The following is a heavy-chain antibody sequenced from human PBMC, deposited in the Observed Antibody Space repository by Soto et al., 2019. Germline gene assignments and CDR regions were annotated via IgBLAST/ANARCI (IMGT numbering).Heavy chain of an antibody. Sequence: QVQLVQPGAEEKKPGASVKVSCKTSGYTLTRYPMHWVSQAPGQRLAWMGWISAGNGDTKYSPKFQGRVAISRDTSATTAYMELSGLRSEDTAVYYCAGALPGSSGYYYLVDYRGKGTLVTVSS. CDR2: ISAGNGDT. J-gene: IGHJ4*02. CDR3: AGALPGSSGYYYLVDY. V-gene: IGHV1-3*05. D-gene: IGHD3-22*01. CDR1: GYTLTRYP.